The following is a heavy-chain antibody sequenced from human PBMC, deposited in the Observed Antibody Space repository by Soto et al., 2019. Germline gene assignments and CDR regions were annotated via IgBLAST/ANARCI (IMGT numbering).Heavy chain of an antibody. Sequence: EGSLRLSCVASGFTFRNYGMHWVRQAPDKGLEWVAVIWFDGSNPDYADSVKGRFTISRDNSKNTLYLHMNRLRAEDTAVYSCAKPSVVEGTYVLFDIWGQATKDTFSS. CDR3: AKPSVVEGTYVLFDI. CDR2: IWFDGSNP. J-gene: IGHJ3*02. D-gene: IGHD2-8*01. V-gene: IGHV3-33*06. CDR1: GFTFRNYG.